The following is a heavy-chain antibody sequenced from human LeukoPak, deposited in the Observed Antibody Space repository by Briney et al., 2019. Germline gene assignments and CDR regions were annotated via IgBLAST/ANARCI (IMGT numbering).Heavy chain of an antibody. CDR1: GGSISSGGYY. J-gene: IGHJ4*02. V-gene: IGHV4-31*03. D-gene: IGHD6-13*01. Sequence: PSETLSLTCTVSGGSISSGGYYWSWIRQHPGKGLEWIGYIYYSGSTYYNPSLKSRVTISVDTSKNQFSLKLSSVTAADTAVYYCARGRRAAAGKRFPSFDYWGQGTLVTVSS. CDR3: ARGRRAAAGKRFPSFDY. CDR2: IYYSGST.